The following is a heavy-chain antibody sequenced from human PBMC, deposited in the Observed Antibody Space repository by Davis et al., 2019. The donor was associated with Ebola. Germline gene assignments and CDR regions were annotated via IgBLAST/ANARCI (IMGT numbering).Heavy chain of an antibody. CDR3: AKDARSGYSYGYEMDY. D-gene: IGHD5-18*01. CDR1: GFIFRNYV. Sequence: GESLKISCAASGFIFRNYVMSWVRQAPGKGLEWVSTLGTSADTYYADSVKGRFTISRDNSRNTLYLQMNGLRVEDTAVYYCAKDARSGYSYGYEMDYWGQGTLVTVSS. CDR2: LGTSADT. V-gene: IGHV3-23*01. J-gene: IGHJ4*02.